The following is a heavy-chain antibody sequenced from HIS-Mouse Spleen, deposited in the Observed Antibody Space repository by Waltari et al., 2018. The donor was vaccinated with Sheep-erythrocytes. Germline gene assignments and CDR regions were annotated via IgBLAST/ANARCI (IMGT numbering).Heavy chain of an antibody. CDR3: ARDTGTDAFDI. Sequence: EVQLVESGGGLVKPGGSLRLSCAASGFTFSSYSMNWVRQAPGKGLEWVSSISSSSSYIYYADSVKGRCTISRDNAKNSLYMQMNSLRAEDTAVYYCARDTGTDAFDIWGQGTMVTVSS. CDR1: GFTFSSYS. CDR2: ISSSSSYI. V-gene: IGHV3-21*01. D-gene: IGHD1-1*01. J-gene: IGHJ3*02.